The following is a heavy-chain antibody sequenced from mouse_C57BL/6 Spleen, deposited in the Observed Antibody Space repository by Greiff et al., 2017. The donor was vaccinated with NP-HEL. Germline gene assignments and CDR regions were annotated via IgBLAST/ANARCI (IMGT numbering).Heavy chain of an antibody. D-gene: IGHD2-5*01. V-gene: IGHV1-62-2*01. CDR1: GYTFTEYT. J-gene: IGHJ3*01. CDR2: FYPGSGSI. CDR3: ARHEVEYSNYPWVAY. Sequence: LVEPGASVKLSCKASGYTFTEYTIHWVKQRSGQGLEWIGWFYPGSGSIKYNEKFKDKATLTADKSSSTVYMELSRLTYEDSAVYFCARHEVEYSNYPWVAYWGQGTLVTVSA.